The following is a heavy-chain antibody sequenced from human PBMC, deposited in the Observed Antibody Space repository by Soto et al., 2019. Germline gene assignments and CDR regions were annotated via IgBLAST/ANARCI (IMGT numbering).Heavy chain of an antibody. CDR1: GGSFSGYY. Sequence: QVQLQQWGAGLLKPSETLSLTCAVYGGSFSGYYWTWIRQPPGKGLEWIGEINHSGSTNYNPSLKIRVTISVVTSKNHFSLKLSSVTAAYTAVYYCAIGYGRNFDYWGQGTLGRVSS. J-gene: IGHJ4*02. CDR2: INHSGST. CDR3: AIGYGRNFDY. V-gene: IGHV4-34*01. D-gene: IGHD3-10*01.